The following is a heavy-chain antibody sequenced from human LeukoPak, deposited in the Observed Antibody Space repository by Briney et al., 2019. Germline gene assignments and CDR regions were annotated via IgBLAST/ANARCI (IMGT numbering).Heavy chain of an antibody. Sequence: GSLRLSCAASGFTFSSYSMNWVRQAPGKGLEWGSSISSSSSYIYYADSVKGRFTISRDNAKNSLYLQMNSLRAEDTAVYYCARDPGTSLDYWGQGTLVTVSS. CDR2: ISSSSSYI. CDR3: ARDPGTSLDY. D-gene: IGHD1-1*01. CDR1: GFTFSSYS. J-gene: IGHJ4*02. V-gene: IGHV3-21*01.